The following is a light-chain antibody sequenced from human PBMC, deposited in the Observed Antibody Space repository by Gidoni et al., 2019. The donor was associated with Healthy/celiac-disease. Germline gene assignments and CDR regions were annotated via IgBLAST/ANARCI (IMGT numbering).Light chain of an antibody. J-gene: IGLJ2*01. CDR3: QSYDSSLSGSKV. CDR2: GNS. Sequence: QSVLTQPPSVSGAPGQRVTISCPGSSSNIGAGYAVPWYQQLPGPAPNLLIYGNSNRPSGVPDRFSGSKSGTSASLAITGLQAEDEADYYCQSYDSSLSGSKVFGGGTKLTVL. V-gene: IGLV1-40*01. CDR1: SSNIGAGYA.